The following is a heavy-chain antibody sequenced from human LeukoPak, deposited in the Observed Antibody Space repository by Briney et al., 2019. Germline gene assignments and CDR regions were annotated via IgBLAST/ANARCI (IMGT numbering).Heavy chain of an antibody. D-gene: IGHD6-19*01. CDR2: FYSGGKT. V-gene: IGHV3-53*01. J-gene: IGHJ4*02. Sequence: GGSLRLSCAASGFTVSSSYMSWVRQAPGKGLEWVSVFYSGGKTYYTDSVKGRLTISRDNSKNTLFLQMNSLRAEDTAVYYCAKYPTSGWYPTPHFDYWGQGTLVTVSS. CDR3: AKYPTSGWYPTPHFDY. CDR1: GFTVSSSY.